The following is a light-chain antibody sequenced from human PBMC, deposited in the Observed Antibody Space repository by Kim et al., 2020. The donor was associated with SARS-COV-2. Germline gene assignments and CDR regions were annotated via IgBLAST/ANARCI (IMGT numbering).Light chain of an antibody. Sequence: IQLTQSPSSLSASVGDRVTITCRASQVIYTYLAWYQQKPGKAPTLLIYDASTLHSGVPSRFSGSGSGTDFTLTISGLQAEDLATYYCQQVRDYPRTFGQGTKVDIK. CDR2: DAS. CDR1: QVIYTY. CDR3: QQVRDYPRT. J-gene: IGKJ1*01. V-gene: IGKV1-9*01.